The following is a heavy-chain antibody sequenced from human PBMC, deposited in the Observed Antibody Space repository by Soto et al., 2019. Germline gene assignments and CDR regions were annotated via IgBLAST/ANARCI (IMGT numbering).Heavy chain of an antibody. J-gene: IGHJ4*02. Sequence: SETLSLTCTVSGGSISSSNYYWGWIRQPPGKGLERIGNIYYTGSAYYNPSLQSRVSISVDTSKNQYSLRLSSVTAADTAVYFCARDRVSGTIFGVPGYLGGDYWGQGTLVTVSS. D-gene: IGHD3-3*01. V-gene: IGHV4-39*02. CDR1: GGSISSSNYY. CDR2: IYYTGSA. CDR3: ARDRVSGTIFGVPGYLGGDY.